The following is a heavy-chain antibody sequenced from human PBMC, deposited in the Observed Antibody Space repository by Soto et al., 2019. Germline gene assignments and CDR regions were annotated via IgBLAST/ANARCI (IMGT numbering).Heavy chain of an antibody. D-gene: IGHD1-1*01. CDR3: ARRYGYSLDY. Sequence: QVQLQESGPGLVKPSETLSLTCTVSGGSISSYYWSWIRQPPGKGLEWIGYIYYSGSTNYNPSLKSRVTTSVDTSKNQFSLKLSSVTAADTAVYYCARRYGYSLDYWGQGTLVTVSS. V-gene: IGHV4-59*08. J-gene: IGHJ4*02. CDR1: GGSISSYY. CDR2: IYYSGST.